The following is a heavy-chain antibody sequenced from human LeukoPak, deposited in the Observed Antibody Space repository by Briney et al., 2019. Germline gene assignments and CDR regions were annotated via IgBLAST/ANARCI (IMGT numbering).Heavy chain of an antibody. J-gene: IGHJ5*02. CDR2: IRSDGNNK. CDR3: AKDRRSGGSLSSFDP. CDR1: GFTFSSYG. D-gene: IGHD2-15*01. Sequence: GGSLRLSCAASGFTFSSYGMHWVRQAPGKGQEWVAFIRSDGNNKYYVDSVKGRFTISRDNSKNTLYLQMNSLRAEDTAVYYCAKDRRSGGSLSSFDPWGQGALVTVSS. V-gene: IGHV3-30*02.